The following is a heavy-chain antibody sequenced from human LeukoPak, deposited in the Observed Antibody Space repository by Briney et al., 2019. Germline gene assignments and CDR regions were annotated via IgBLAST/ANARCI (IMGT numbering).Heavy chain of an antibody. J-gene: IGHJ6*02. CDR3: ATEYYFAMDV. Sequence: SETLSLTCTVSGGSVSTYNWTWIRQPAGEGLAWIGRIYTSGSTNYNPSLKSRVTMSVDTSKNQFSLKLTSVTAADTAVYFCATEYYFAMDVWGQGTTVTVSS. V-gene: IGHV4-4*07. CDR1: GGSVSTYN. CDR2: IYTSGST.